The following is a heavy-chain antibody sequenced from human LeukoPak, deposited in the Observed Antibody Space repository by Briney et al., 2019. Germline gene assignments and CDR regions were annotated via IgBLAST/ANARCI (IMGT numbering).Heavy chain of an antibody. D-gene: IGHD6-19*01. J-gene: IGHJ6*02. CDR2: IGSSDSVT. CDR1: EFTFSSYE. CDR3: ARGNLRAYKNGWSMDV. V-gene: IGHV3-48*03. Sequence: HPGGSLRLSCAASEFTFSSYEMNWVRRAPGKGLEWVSYIGSSDSVTYYADSVKDRFTISRDNAKNSLFLQMNSLRAEDTAVYYCARGNLRAYKNGWSMDVWGQGTTVTVSS.